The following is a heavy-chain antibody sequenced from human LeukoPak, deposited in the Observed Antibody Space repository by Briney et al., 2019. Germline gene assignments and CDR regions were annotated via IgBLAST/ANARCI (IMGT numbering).Heavy chain of an antibody. V-gene: IGHV1-69*13. CDR1: GGTFSSYA. D-gene: IGHD6-19*01. Sequence: ASVKVSCKASGGTFSSYAISWVRQAPGQGLEWMGGIIPIFGTANYAQKFQGRVTITADESTSTAYMELSSLRSEDTAVYYCARPLERIMGIAVAGTNVGAFDIWGQGTMVTVSS. J-gene: IGHJ3*02. CDR3: ARPLERIMGIAVAGTNVGAFDI. CDR2: IIPIFGTA.